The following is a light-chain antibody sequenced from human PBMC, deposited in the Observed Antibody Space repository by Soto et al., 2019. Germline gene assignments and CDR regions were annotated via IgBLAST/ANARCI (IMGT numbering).Light chain of an antibody. CDR2: AAS. V-gene: IGKV3-15*01. Sequence: EIVLTQSPATLSLSPGERATLSCRASQYISTYLAWYQQKLGQAPRLLTYAASTRATGVPARFSGSGSGTDFTLTINSLQSEDFAVYYCQQYDKWPITFGQGTQLDIK. CDR3: QQYDKWPIT. CDR1: QYISTY. J-gene: IGKJ5*01.